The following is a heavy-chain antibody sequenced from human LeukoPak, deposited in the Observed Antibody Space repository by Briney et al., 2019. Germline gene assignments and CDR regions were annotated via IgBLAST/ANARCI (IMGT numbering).Heavy chain of an antibody. D-gene: IGHD3-22*01. V-gene: IGHV4-34*01. CDR3: ARGPSLYYYDSSGYSR. Sequence: PSETLSLTCAVYGGSFSGYYWSWIRQPPGKGLEWIGEINHSGSTNYNPSLKSRVTISVDTSKNQFSLKLSSVTAADTAVYYCARGPSLYYYDSSGYSRWGQGTMVTVSS. CDR2: INHSGST. CDR1: GGSFSGYY. J-gene: IGHJ3*01.